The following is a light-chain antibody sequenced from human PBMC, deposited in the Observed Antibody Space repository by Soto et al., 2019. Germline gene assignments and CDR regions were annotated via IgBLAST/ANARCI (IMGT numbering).Light chain of an antibody. Sequence: SSLSASVGDRVTITCRASQGISNFLAWYQQKPGKVPKLLIYAASTLQSGVPSRFSGSGSGTDFTLTISSLQPEDVATYYCQKYNSAPRTFGQGTKVDIK. CDR2: AAS. CDR1: QGISNF. V-gene: IGKV1-27*01. CDR3: QKYNSAPRT. J-gene: IGKJ1*01.